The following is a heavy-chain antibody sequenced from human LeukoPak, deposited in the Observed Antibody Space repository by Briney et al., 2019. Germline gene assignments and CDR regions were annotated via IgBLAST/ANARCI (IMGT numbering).Heavy chain of an antibody. Sequence: SETLPVTCTVSGGSIGNYFWSWIRQPPGKGLEWIGYIYYSGSTNHNPSLKSRVTISLDTSKSQFSLRLSSVTAADTAVYYCARARGDWNDEFDYWGEGPLASVSS. CDR3: ARARGDWNDEFDY. V-gene: IGHV4-59*01. J-gene: IGHJ4*02. D-gene: IGHD1-1*01. CDR2: IYYSGST. CDR1: GGSIGNYF.